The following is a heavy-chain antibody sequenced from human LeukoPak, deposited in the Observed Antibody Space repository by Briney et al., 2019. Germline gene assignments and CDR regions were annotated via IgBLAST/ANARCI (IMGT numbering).Heavy chain of an antibody. CDR3: AKRRYYDGSGYLE. Sequence: SETLSLTCSVSGDSVSRSDSYWDWIRQPPGKGLEWIGTIYYSGRTYYSPSLKSRVTMSVDTSNNQFSLNLRSVTAADTAVYYCAKRRYYDGSGYLEWGQGTLLSVSS. D-gene: IGHD3-22*01. CDR2: IYYSGRT. V-gene: IGHV4-39*01. CDR1: GDSVSRSDSY. J-gene: IGHJ1*01.